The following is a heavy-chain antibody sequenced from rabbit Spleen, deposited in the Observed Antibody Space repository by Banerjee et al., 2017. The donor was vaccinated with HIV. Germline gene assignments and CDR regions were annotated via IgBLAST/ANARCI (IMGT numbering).Heavy chain of an antibody. Sequence: QEQLVESGGGLVQPEGSLTLTCTASGFSFSGSGYMCWVRQAPGKGLEWIGCIYTGNYKTYYASWAKGRFTISKTSSTTVTLQMTSLTAADTATYFCARDLASVVGWNFNLWGPGTLVTVS. V-gene: IGHV1S45*01. CDR3: ARDLASVVGWNFNL. J-gene: IGHJ4*01. CDR1: GFSFSGSGY. CDR2: IYTGNYKT. D-gene: IGHD3-1*01.